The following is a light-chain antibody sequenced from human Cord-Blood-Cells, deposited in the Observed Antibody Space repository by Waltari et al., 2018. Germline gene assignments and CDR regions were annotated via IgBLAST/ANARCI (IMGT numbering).Light chain of an antibody. CDR1: SSADGGYNS. J-gene: IGLJ2*01. CDR2: DVS. CDR3: SSYTSSSTLV. V-gene: IGLV2-14*01. Sequence: QSALTQPASVSGSPGQSITISCTGTSSADGGYNSVSWYQQHPGKAPKLMIHDVSNRPSGVSNRFSGSKSGNTASLTISGLQAEDEADYYCSSYTSSSTLVFGGGTKLTVL.